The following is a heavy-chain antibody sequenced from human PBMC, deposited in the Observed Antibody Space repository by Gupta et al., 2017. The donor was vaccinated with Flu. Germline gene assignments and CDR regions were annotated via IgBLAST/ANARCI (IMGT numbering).Heavy chain of an antibody. CDR1: GGSISSGGYY. V-gene: IGHV4-31*03. D-gene: IGHD3-22*01. Sequence: QVQLQESGPGLVKPSQTLSLSCTVPGGSISSGGYYWRWIRQHPGKGLEWIGYIYYSASTYYNPSLKSRVTISVDTSKNQFSLKLSSVTAADTAVYYCARDRCDSSGCRIDYWGQGTLVTVSS. CDR2: IYYSAST. J-gene: IGHJ4*02. CDR3: ARDRCDSSGCRIDY.